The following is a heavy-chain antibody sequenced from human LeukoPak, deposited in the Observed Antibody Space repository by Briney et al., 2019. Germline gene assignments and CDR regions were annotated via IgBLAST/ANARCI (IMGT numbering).Heavy chain of an antibody. J-gene: IGHJ4*02. CDR1: GFIVSSNF. Sequence: GGSLRLSCAASGFIVSSNFMSWVRQAPGKGLEWVSVIDSGGTTYYADSVKGRFTISRDNSKNTVYLQMNSLRVEDTAVYSCARGYCSGGSCSKATDYWGQGTLVTVSS. D-gene: IGHD2-15*01. CDR3: ARGYCSGGSCSKATDY. CDR2: IDSGGTT. V-gene: IGHV3-53*01.